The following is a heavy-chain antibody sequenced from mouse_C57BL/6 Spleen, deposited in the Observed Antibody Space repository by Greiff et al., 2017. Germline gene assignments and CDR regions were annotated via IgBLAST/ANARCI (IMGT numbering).Heavy chain of an antibody. J-gene: IGHJ2*01. D-gene: IGHD2-5*01. CDR2: IDPSDSYT. CDR3: ARGRGYSNYYFDY. V-gene: IGHV1-69*01. Sequence: VQLQQSGAELVMPGASVKLSCKASGYTFTSYWMHWVKQRPGKGLEWIGEIDPSDSYTNYNQKFKGKSTFTVDKSSSTAYMQLSSLTSDDSAVYYCARGRGYSNYYFDYWGQGTTLTVSS. CDR1: GYTFTSYW.